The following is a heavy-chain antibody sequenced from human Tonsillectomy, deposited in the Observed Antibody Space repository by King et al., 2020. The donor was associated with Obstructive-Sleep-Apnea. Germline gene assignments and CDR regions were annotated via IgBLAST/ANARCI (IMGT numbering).Heavy chain of an antibody. D-gene: IGHD6-13*01. V-gene: IGHV3-66*01. CDR1: GVTVRSKH. J-gene: IGHJ5*02. Sequence: VQLVESGGGLVQPGGSLILSCAASGVTVRSKHMSWVRQGPGKGVDWVTGIYSCGVTYFADSVKGRFTISRDNSKNTLYLQMNSLRAEDTAVYYCARDQDSSSSWGQGTLVTVSS. CDR3: ARDQDSSSS. CDR2: IYSCGVT.